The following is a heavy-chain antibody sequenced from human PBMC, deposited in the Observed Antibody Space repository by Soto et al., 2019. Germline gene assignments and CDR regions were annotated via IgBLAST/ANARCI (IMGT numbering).Heavy chain of an antibody. J-gene: IGHJ1*01. CDR1: GGSINSYY. V-gene: IGHV4-59*01. D-gene: IGHD3-16*01. CDR2: IYYSGST. Sequence: QVQLQESGPGLVKPSETLSLTCTVSGGSINSYYWSWIRQPPGKGLEWIGYIYYSGSTNYNPSLKSRVTISVDTSKNQFSLNLISVTAADTAVYYCARDGGPTGEYFQHWGQGTLVSVSS. CDR3: ARDGGPTGEYFQH.